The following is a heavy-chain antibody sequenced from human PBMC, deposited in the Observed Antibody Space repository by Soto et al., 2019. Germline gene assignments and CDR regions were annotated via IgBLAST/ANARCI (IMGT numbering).Heavy chain of an antibody. J-gene: IGHJ4*02. CDR2: IYSGGST. CDR3: ARVGGQWLVRPYYFDY. CDR1: GFTVSSNY. V-gene: IGHV3-66*01. Sequence: GGSLRLSCAASGFTVSSNYMSWVRQAPGKGLEWVSVIYSGGSTYYADSVKGRFTISRDNSKNTLYLQMNSLRAEDMAVYYCARVGGQWLVRPYYFDYWGQGTLVTVSS. D-gene: IGHD6-19*01.